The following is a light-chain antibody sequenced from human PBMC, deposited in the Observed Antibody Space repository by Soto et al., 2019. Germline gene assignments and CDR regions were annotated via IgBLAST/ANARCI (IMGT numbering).Light chain of an antibody. J-gene: IGKJ2*01. CDR1: QTVSTRH. Sequence: EIVLTQSPGTLSLSPGERATLSCRASQTVSTRHLAWYQQKPGQAPRLLIYVASSRATGFPDRFSGSGSGTDFTLTISRLEPADFAVYYCQQYESSPYTFGQGTKLEI. CDR3: QQYESSPYT. CDR2: VAS. V-gene: IGKV3-20*01.